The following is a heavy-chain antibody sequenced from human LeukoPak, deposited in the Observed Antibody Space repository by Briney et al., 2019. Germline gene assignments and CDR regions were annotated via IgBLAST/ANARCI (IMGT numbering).Heavy chain of an antibody. V-gene: IGHV3-74*01. J-gene: IGHJ4*02. CDR3: SYDHFDY. CDR2: INSDGSST. D-gene: IGHD2-21*01. CDR1: GFTFSNYW. Sequence: GGSLRLSCAASGFTFSNYWMHWVRQAPGKGLVWVSRINSDGSSTTYADSVKGRFTISRDNPKNTLYLQMNYLRVEDTAVYYCSYDHFDYWSRGTLVTVSS.